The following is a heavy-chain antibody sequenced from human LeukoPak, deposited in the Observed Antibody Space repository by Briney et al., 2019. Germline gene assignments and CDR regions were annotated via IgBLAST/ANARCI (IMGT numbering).Heavy chain of an antibody. CDR1: GGSISSYY. V-gene: IGHV4-59*01. CDR3: ASLSEYCSAGSGYLGWFDP. D-gene: IGHD2-15*01. J-gene: IGHJ5*02. CDR2: IFYSGST. Sequence: SGTLSLTCTVSGGSISSYYWSWIRQPPGKGLEWIGYIFYSGSTNYNPSLKSRVTMSVDTSKNQFSLKLNSVTAADTAVYYCASLSEYCSAGSGYLGWFDPWGQGTLVTVSS.